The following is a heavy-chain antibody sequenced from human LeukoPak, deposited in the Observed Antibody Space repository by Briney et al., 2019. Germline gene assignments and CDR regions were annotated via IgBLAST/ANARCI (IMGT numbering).Heavy chain of an antibody. Sequence: GGSLRLSCAASEFTFSSYWMSWVRQAPGKGLEWVANIKQDGSEKYYVDSVKGRFTISRDNAKNSLYLQMNSLRAEDTAVYYCARDLVYYDYVWGSYRPFDYWGQGTLVTVSS. CDR1: EFTFSSYW. CDR3: ARDLVYYDYVWGSYRPFDY. J-gene: IGHJ4*02. D-gene: IGHD3-16*02. V-gene: IGHV3-7*01. CDR2: IKQDGSEK.